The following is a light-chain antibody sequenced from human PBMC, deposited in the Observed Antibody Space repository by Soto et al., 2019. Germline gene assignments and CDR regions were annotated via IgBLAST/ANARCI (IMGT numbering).Light chain of an antibody. J-gene: IGKJ5*01. CDR3: QQRSNWLPIT. CDR2: DAS. CDR1: QSVSSY. V-gene: IGKV3-11*01. Sequence: SPATLSLSPGERATLSCRASQSVSSYLAWYQQKPGQAPRLLIYDASSRATGIPDRFSGSGSGTDFTLTISSLEPEDFAVYYCQQRSNWLPITFGQGTLLEIK.